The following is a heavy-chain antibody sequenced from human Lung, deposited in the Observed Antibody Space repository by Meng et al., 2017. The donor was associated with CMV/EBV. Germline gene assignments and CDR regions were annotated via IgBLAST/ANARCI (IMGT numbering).Heavy chain of an antibody. Sequence: GEXXKISCAASGFTFTNYWMTWVRQAPGKGLEWVANIKQDGNGKLYVDSVRGRFTISRDNAENLVFLQMNSLRPDDTAVYYCARHVRNRFDYWGQGALVTVSS. J-gene: IGHJ4*02. CDR1: GFTFTNYW. V-gene: IGHV3-7*01. CDR2: IKQDGNGK. CDR3: ARHVRNRFDY. D-gene: IGHD6-6*01.